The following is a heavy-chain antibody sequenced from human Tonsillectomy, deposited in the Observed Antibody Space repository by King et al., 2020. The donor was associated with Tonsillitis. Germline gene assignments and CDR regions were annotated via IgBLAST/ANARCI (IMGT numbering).Heavy chain of an antibody. CDR1: GFSLSTSGVG. Sequence: QITLKESGPTLVKPTQTLTLTCTFSGFSLSTSGVGVGWIRQPPGKALEWLALIYWDDVKRYGPSLRSRVTIAKDTSKNQVVLTMTKMDPVDTGTYYCAHRKNAAASGTGAFDIWGQGTVVTVSS. J-gene: IGHJ3*02. D-gene: IGHD6-13*01. CDR2: IYWDDVK. V-gene: IGHV2-5*05. CDR3: AHRKNAAASGTGAFDI.